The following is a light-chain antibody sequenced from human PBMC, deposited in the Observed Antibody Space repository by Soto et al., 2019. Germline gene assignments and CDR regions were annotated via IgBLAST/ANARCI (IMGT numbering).Light chain of an antibody. CDR1: QSISSY. CDR3: QQSYSTLPT. J-gene: IGKJ4*01. Sequence: DIQMTQSPSSLSASVGDRVTITGRASQSISSYLNWYQQKPGKAPKLLIYAASSLQSGVPSRFSGSGSGTDFTLTISSLQPEDFATYYCQQSYSTLPTFGGGTKVDIK. V-gene: IGKV1-39*01. CDR2: AAS.